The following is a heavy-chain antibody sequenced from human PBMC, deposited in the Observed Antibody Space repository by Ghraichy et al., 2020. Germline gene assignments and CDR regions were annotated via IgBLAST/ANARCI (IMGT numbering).Heavy chain of an antibody. Sequence: GGSLRLSCAASGFTFSNYAMSWVRQAPGKGLEWVSAISGGGDTTYYADSVKGRFTISRDNSKDTLYLQMNSLRVEDTAVYYCAKPPGYSSNWYTEVRYFHPWGQGTLVTVSS. CDR2: ISGGGDTT. D-gene: IGHD6-13*01. V-gene: IGHV3-23*01. J-gene: IGHJ5*02. CDR1: GFTFSNYA. CDR3: AKPPGYSSNWYTEVRYFHP.